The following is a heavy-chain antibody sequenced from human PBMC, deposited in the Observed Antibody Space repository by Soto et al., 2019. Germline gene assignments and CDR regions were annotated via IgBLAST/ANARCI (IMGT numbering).Heavy chain of an antibody. V-gene: IGHV1-69*02. Sequence: SVKVSCKASGGTFSSYTISWVRQAPGQGLEWMGRIIPILGIANYAQKFQGRVTITADKSTSTAYMELSSLRSEDTAVYYCATQLVDYYYYMDVWGKGTTVTVSS. CDR1: GGTFSSYT. D-gene: IGHD6-13*01. CDR3: ATQLVDYYYYMDV. CDR2: IIPILGIA. J-gene: IGHJ6*03.